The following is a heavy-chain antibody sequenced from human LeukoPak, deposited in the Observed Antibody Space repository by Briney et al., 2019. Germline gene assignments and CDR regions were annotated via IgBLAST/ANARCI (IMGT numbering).Heavy chain of an antibody. D-gene: IGHD3-10*01. CDR1: GGSISSYY. CDR2: IYYSGST. CDR3: ARGGYYGSGNDFRFDP. Sequence: PSETLSLTCTVSGGSISSYYWSWIRQPPGKGLEWIGYIYYSGSTNYKPSLTSRVTISVAPSKNQFSLKLSSVTAADTAVYYCARGGYYGSGNDFRFDPWGQGTLVTVSS. J-gene: IGHJ5*02. V-gene: IGHV4-59*01.